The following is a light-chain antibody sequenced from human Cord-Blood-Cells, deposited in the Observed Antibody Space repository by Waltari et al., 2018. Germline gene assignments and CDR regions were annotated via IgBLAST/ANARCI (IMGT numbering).Light chain of an antibody. Sequence: QSALTQPASVSGSPGQSLTISCTGTSSDVGCYNLVSWYQQHPGKAPKLMIYEVSKRPSGVSNRFSGSKSGNTASLTISGLQAEDEADYYCCSYAGSSTWVFGGGTKLTVL. J-gene: IGLJ3*02. CDR2: EVS. V-gene: IGLV2-23*02. CDR1: SSDVGCYNL. CDR3: CSYAGSSTWV.